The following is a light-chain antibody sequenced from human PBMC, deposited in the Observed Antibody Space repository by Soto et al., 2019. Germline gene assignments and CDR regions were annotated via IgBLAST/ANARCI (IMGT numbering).Light chain of an antibody. CDR1: QSISSY. J-gene: IGKJ4*01. V-gene: IGKV1-39*01. CDR2: AAS. CDR3: QHSYSTPLT. Sequence: DIQMTQSPSSLSASVGDRVTITCRASQSISSYLNWYQQKPGKAPMVLIYAASSLQSGVPSRVSGSGSGTDFTLTISIPQPEDFVSYYCQHSYSTPLTFGGGTKVEIK.